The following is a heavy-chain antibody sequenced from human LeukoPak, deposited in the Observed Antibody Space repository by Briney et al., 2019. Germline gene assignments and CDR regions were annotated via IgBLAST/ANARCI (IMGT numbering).Heavy chain of an antibody. Sequence: SETLSLTCAVYGGSFSGYYWSWIRQPPGKGLEWIGEINHSGSTNYNPSLKSRVTISVDTSKNQFSLKLSSVTDADTAVYYCARGYYGPLDYWGQGTLVTVSS. CDR2: INHSGST. D-gene: IGHD3-10*01. V-gene: IGHV4-34*01. CDR1: GGSFSGYY. CDR3: ARGYYGPLDY. J-gene: IGHJ4*02.